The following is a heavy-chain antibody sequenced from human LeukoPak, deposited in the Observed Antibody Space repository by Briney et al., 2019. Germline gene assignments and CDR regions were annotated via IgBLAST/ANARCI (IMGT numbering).Heavy chain of an antibody. Sequence: ASVKVSCKVSGYTLTELSMHWVRQAPGKGLEWMGGFDPEDGETIYAQKFQGRVTMTEDTSTDTAYMELSRLRSDDTAVFYCARARARKISGHVYYFDYWGQGTLVTVSS. J-gene: IGHJ4*02. CDR1: GYTLTELS. D-gene: IGHD2-15*01. V-gene: IGHV1-24*01. CDR2: FDPEDGET. CDR3: ARARARKISGHVYYFDY.